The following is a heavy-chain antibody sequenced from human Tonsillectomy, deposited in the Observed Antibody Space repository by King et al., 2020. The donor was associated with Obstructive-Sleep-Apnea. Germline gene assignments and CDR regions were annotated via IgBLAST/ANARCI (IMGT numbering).Heavy chain of an antibody. J-gene: IGHJ5*02. Sequence: QLVQSGGGLVQPGGSLRLSCAASGFTFSSYSMSWVRQAPGKGLEWGSYIMSSSSTIYYADSVKGRFTISRDNAKNSLYLQMNSMRAEDTAVYYCAIERPLNHCSRPSCDNLHWFDPWGQGPLVTVSS. V-gene: IGHV3-48*04. D-gene: IGHD2-2*02. CDR1: GFTFSSYS. CDR2: IMSSSSTI. CDR3: AIERPLNHCSRPSCDNLHWFDP.